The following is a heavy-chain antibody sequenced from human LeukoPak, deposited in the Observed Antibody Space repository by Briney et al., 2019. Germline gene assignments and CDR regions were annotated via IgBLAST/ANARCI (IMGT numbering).Heavy chain of an antibody. J-gene: IGHJ4*02. Sequence: GGSLRLSCAASGFTFSGSAMHWVRQASGKGLEWAGRIRSKANSYATAYAASVKGRFTISRDDSKNTAYLQMNSLKTEDTAVYYCTRHDSSGFVYWGQGTLVTVSS. CDR1: GFTFSGSA. CDR2: IRSKANSYAT. CDR3: TRHDSSGFVY. D-gene: IGHD6-19*01. V-gene: IGHV3-73*01.